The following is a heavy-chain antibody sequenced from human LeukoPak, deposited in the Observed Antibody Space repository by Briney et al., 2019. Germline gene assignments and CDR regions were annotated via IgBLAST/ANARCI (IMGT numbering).Heavy chain of an antibody. CDR3: ARGRLETDQFDY. CDR2: IYPGDSDN. V-gene: IGHV5-51*01. CDR1: GYIFTSYW. J-gene: IGHJ4*02. D-gene: IGHD1-1*01. Sequence: GESPMIHFKGSGYIFTSYWIGLGRETPGKGEGWGVIIYPGDSDNRYSPSFQGQVTISADKSISTAYLQWSSLKASDTAMYYCARGRLETDQFDYWGQGTLVTVSS.